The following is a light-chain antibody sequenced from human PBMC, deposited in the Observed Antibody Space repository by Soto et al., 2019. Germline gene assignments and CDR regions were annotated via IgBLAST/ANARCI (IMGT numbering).Light chain of an antibody. CDR3: QHYGSSPPKYT. CDR2: DAF. CDR1: QSVSSSS. J-gene: IGKJ2*01. V-gene: IGKV3-20*01. Sequence: VLTQSPGTLSLSPGERATLSCRASQSVSSSSLAWYQHKPGQAPRLLIYDAFSRATDIPDRFSGSGSGTDFTLTISRLEPEDFAVYYCQHYGSSPPKYTFGQGTKLEI.